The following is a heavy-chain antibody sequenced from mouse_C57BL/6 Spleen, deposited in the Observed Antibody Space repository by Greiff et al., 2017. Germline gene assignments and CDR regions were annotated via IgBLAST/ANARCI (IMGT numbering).Heavy chain of an antibody. CDR2: INPSTGGT. V-gene: IGHV1-42*01. D-gene: IGHD2-4*01. CDR1: GYSFTGYY. Sequence: VQLQQSGPELVKPGASVKISCKASGYSFTGYYMNWVKQSPEKSLEWIGEINPSTGGTTYNQKFNAKATLTVDKSSSTAYMQLKSLTSEDSAVYYCARKGDYAPFAYWGQGTLVTVSA. J-gene: IGHJ3*01. CDR3: ARKGDYAPFAY.